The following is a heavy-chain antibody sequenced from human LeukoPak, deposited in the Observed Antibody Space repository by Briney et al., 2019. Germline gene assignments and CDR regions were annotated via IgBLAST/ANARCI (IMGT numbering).Heavy chain of an antibody. CDR3: ARVLTTVTTRDYMDV. D-gene: IGHD4-17*01. J-gene: IGHJ6*03. CDR1: GGFISSGGW. Sequence: SGTLSLTCAVSGGFISSGGWWSWVRQPPGKGLEWIGEIYHSGTTNYNPSLKSRVTMSVDKSRNQFSLRLTSVTAADTAVYYCARVLTTVTTRDYMDVWGKGTTVTVSS. CDR2: IYHSGTT. V-gene: IGHV4-4*02.